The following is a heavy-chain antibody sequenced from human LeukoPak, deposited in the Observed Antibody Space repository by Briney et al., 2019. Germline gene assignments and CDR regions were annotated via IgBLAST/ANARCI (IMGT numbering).Heavy chain of an antibody. Sequence: SETLSLTCTVSGGSISSSSYSWGWIRQPPGKGLEWIGSISYSGRTYSNPSLKSRVTISVDTSKNQFSLKLSAVPAAYTAVYYCARHGGGAARGLDYWGQGTLVTVSS. D-gene: IGHD6-6*01. CDR2: ISYSGRT. CDR1: GGSISSSSYS. J-gene: IGHJ4*02. V-gene: IGHV4-39*01. CDR3: ARHGGGAARGLDY.